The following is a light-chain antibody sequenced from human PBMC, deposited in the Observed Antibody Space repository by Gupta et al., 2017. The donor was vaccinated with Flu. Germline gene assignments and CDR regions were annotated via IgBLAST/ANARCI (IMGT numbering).Light chain of an antibody. CDR1: SSDVGSYNL. J-gene: IGLJ2*01. CDR2: EGS. V-gene: IGLV2-23*03. CDR3: CSYAGSSTFRV. Sequence: QSALTQPASVSGSPGQSITISCTGTSSDVGSYNLVSWYQQHPGKAPKLMIYEGSKRPSGVSNRFSGSKSGNTPSLTISGLQAEDEADYYCCSYAGSSTFRVFGGGTKLTVL.